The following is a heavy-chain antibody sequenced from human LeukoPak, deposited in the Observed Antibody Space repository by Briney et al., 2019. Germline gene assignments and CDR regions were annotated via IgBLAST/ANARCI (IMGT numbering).Heavy chain of an antibody. CDR1: GGSIRSTTYY. V-gene: IGHV4-39*01. CDR2: IYYSGNT. CDR3: ARHYSSSSWSYHFDY. D-gene: IGHD6-13*01. J-gene: IGHJ4*02. Sequence: KPSETLSLTCTVSGGSIRSTTYYWGWIRQPPGKGLEWIGSIYYSGNTYYSPSLKNRVTISVDTSKNQFSLKLYSVTAADTAVYYCARHYSSSSWSYHFDYWGQGTLVTVSS.